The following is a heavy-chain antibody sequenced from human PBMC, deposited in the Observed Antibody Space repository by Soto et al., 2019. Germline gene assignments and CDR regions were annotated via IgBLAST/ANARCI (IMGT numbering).Heavy chain of an antibody. CDR3: ATAISSPFSNFDS. J-gene: IGHJ4*02. Sequence: EVQLVQSGGDLVQPGGSLRPSCVAPGFTFSTYWMTWVRQAPGMGLEWVAGIKEDASEEAYVDSVKGRFSISRDNAKNSLYLQLNSLRAEDTAVYYCATAISSPFSNFDSWGQGSLVTVSS. CDR2: IKEDASEE. CDR1: GFTFSTYW. V-gene: IGHV3-7*01. D-gene: IGHD2-2*01.